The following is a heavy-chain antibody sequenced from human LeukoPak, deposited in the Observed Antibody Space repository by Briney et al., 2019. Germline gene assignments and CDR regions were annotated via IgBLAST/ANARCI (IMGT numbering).Heavy chain of an antibody. CDR3: ARQRQGSFGF. Sequence: KPGGSLRLSCTASGFTFSGFNIHWVRQAPGRGLEWVSCISSSSTFTYCADSVKGRFTISRDNAKNSVYLQMNSLRAEDTAVYYCARQRQGSFGFWGQGTLVTVSS. CDR1: GFTFSGFN. D-gene: IGHD2-15*01. CDR2: ISSSSTFT. J-gene: IGHJ4*02. V-gene: IGHV3-21*01.